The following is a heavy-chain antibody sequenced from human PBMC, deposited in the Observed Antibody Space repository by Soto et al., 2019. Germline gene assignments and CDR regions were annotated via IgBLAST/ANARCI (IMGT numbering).Heavy chain of an antibody. J-gene: IGHJ3*02. CDR2: IYYSGST. CDR1: GGSISSSSYF. Sequence: PSETLSLTCSVSGGSISSSSYFWGWIRQPPGKGLEWIGSIYYSGSTNYNPSLKSRVTISVDTSKNQFSLKLSSVTAAGTAVYYCARRYGSAFDIWGQGTMVTVSS. D-gene: IGHD3-10*01. CDR3: ARRYGSAFDI. V-gene: IGHV4-39*07.